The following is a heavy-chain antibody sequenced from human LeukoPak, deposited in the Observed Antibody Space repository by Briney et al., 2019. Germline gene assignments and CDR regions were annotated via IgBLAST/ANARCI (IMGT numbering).Heavy chain of an antibody. Sequence: ASVKVSCKASGYTLTSYGISWVRQAPGQGLEWMGWISAYNGNTNYAQKLQGRVTMTTDTSTSTAYMELRSLRSDDTAVYYCARDSLLWFGESRNFDYWGQGTLVTVSS. J-gene: IGHJ4*02. CDR2: ISAYNGNT. D-gene: IGHD3-10*01. CDR1: GYTLTSYG. CDR3: ARDSLLWFGESRNFDY. V-gene: IGHV1-18*01.